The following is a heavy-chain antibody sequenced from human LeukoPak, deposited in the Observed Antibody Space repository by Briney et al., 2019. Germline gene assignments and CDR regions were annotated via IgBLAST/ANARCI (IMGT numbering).Heavy chain of an antibody. CDR2: IRSKANGYET. CDR3: THQGLEQ. D-gene: IGHD3-3*01. V-gene: IGHV3-73*01. J-gene: IGHJ4*01. Sequence: GGSLRLSCAASGFTFSDSAMHWVRQASGKGLEWVGRIRSKANGYETGYAASVKGRFTISRDDSGNTAFLLMVSLKTEDTAVYFCTHQGLEQWGHGTLVTVSS. CDR1: GFTFSDSA.